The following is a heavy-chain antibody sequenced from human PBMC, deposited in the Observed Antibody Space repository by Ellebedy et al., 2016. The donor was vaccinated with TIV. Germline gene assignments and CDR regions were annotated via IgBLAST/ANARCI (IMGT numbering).Heavy chain of an antibody. J-gene: IGHJ5*02. CDR3: ARASVDISVSPFDP. Sequence: SETLSLXXAVYGGSFSGYYWSWIRQPPGKGLEWIGEINHSGSTNYNPSLKSRVTMSVDTSKNQFSLKLRSVTAADTAVYYCARASVDISVSPFDPWGQGTLVTVSS. V-gene: IGHV4-34*01. CDR1: GGSFSGYY. D-gene: IGHD5-12*01. CDR2: INHSGST.